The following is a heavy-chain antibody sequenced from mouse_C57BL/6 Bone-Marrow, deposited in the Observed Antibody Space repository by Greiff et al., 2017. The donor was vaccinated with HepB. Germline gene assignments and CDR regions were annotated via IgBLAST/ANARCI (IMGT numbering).Heavy chain of an antibody. CDR3: AKGTTAYYYAMDY. V-gene: IGHV1-69*01. CDR1: GYTFTSYW. J-gene: IGHJ4*01. CDR2: IDPSDSYT. D-gene: IGHD1-2*01. Sequence: QVQLKQPGAELVMPGASVKLSCKASGYTFTSYWMHWVKQRPGQGLEWIGEIDPSDSYTNYNQKFKGKSTLTVDKSSSTAYMQLSSLTSEDSAVYYCAKGTTAYYYAMDYWGQGTSVTVSS.